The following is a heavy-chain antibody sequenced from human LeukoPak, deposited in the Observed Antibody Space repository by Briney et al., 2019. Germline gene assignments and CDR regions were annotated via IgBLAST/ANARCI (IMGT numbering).Heavy chain of an antibody. CDR3: ARGPYYYDSSGQNEYFQH. V-gene: IGHV1-2*02. CDR1: GYTFTGYY. D-gene: IGHD3-22*01. J-gene: IGHJ1*01. CDR2: INPNSGGT. Sequence: ASVKVSCKASGYTFTGYYMHWVRQAPGQGLEWMGWINPNSGGTNYAQKFQGRVTMTRDTSIGTAYMELSRLRSDDTAVYYCARGPYYYDSSGQNEYFQHWGQGTLVTASS.